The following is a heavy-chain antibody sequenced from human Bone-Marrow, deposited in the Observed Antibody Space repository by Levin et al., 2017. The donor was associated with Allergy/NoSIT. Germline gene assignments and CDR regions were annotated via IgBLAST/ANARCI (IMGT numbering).Heavy chain of an antibody. D-gene: IGHD1-7*01. CDR2: VIPMFNAA. J-gene: IGHJ4*02. CDR1: GGTFSNLP. Sequence: GASVKVSCKASGGTFSNLPITWVRQAPGQGLEWMGGVIPMFNAANYAQKFQGRATFTADESTSTAYMELSGLIPDDTAVYYCARGLTGTTAYAYWGQGALVTVSS. V-gene: IGHV1-69*13. CDR3: ARGLTGTTAYAY.